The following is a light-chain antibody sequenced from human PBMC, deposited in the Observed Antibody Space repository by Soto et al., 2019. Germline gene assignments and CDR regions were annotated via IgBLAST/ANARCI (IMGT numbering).Light chain of an antibody. Sequence: QSALTQPASVSGSPGQSITISCTGTSSDVGGYNYVSWYQQHPGKAPKLMIYDVSNRPSGVSNRFAGSKSGNTASLPISGLQAEHEAAYYCSSYTSSNTVVFAGGTKLTVL. CDR3: SSYTSSNTVV. J-gene: IGLJ2*01. V-gene: IGLV2-14*01. CDR1: SSDVGGYNY. CDR2: DVS.